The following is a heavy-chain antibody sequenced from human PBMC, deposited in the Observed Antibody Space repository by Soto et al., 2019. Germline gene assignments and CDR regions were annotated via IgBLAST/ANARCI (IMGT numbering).Heavy chain of an antibody. CDR1: GGSISSGGYY. CDR2: IYYSGST. J-gene: IGHJ5*02. V-gene: IGHV4-31*03. CDR3: ARGNYYYDSSGYYYDYSGNNWFDP. D-gene: IGHD3-22*01. Sequence: NPSETLSLTCTVSGGSISSGGYYWSWIRQHPGKGLEWIGYIYYSGSTYYNPSLKSRVTISVDTSKNQFSLKLSSVTAADTAVYYCARGNYYYDSSGYYYDYSGNNWFDPWGQGTLVTVSS.